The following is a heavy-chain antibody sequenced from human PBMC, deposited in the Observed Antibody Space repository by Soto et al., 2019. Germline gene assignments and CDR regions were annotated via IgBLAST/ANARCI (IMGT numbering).Heavy chain of an antibody. CDR2: VYYSGTT. V-gene: IGHV4-61*01. Sequence: SETLSLTCTVSGGSVSSGSYQWSWIRQPPGKGLEWIGYVYYSGTTKYNPSLKSRVTISVDTSRNQFSLKLTSVTAADTAVYYCARAPRGNYGYPSYFDYWGQGTLVTVSS. CDR3: ARAPRGNYGYPSYFDY. CDR1: GGSVSSGSYQ. D-gene: IGHD3-10*01. J-gene: IGHJ4*02.